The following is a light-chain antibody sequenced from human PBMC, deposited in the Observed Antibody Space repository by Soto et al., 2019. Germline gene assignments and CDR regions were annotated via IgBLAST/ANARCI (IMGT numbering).Light chain of an antibody. Sequence: QSVLTQPRSVSGSPGQSVTISCTGTSSDVGTYDFVSWYQQHPGKAPRLMIFDVSERPSGVPDRFSGSKSGNTASLTISGLPAEDEADYYCCLYAVTFYVFGTGTKSPS. J-gene: IGLJ1*01. CDR2: DVS. V-gene: IGLV2-11*01. CDR3: CLYAVTFYV. CDR1: SSDVGTYDF.